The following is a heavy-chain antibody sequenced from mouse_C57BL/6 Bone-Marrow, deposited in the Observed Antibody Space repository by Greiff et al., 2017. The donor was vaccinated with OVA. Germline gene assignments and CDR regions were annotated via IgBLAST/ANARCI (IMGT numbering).Heavy chain of an antibody. Sequence: EVQLQQSGTVLARPGASVKMSCKTSGYTFTSYWMHWVKQRPGKGLEWIGAINPGNSDTSYNQKVKGKAKLTAVTSASTAYMVLSSLTTEDSAVYYCTSADLSYGNYFDVWGTGTTVTVSS. CDR3: TSADLSYGNYFDV. J-gene: IGHJ1*03. CDR2: INPGNSDT. D-gene: IGHD2-1*01. V-gene: IGHV1-5*01. CDR1: GYTFTSYW.